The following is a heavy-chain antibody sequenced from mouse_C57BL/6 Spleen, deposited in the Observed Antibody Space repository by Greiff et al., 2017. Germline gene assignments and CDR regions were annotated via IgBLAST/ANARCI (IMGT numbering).Heavy chain of an antibody. J-gene: IGHJ3*01. D-gene: IGHD3-2*02. CDR3: TTPLRLKFAY. CDR1: GFNIKDDY. V-gene: IGHV14-4*01. Sequence: DVQLQESGAELVRPGASVKLSCTASGFNIKDDYMHWVKQRPEQGLEWIGWIDPENGDTEYASKFQGKATITADTSSNTAYLQLSSLTSEDTAVYYCTTPLRLKFAYWGQGTLVTVSA. CDR2: IDPENGDT.